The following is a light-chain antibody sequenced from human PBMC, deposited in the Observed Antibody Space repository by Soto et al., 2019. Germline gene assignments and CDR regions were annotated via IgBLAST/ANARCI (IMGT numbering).Light chain of an antibody. CDR1: SSDVGGYNY. V-gene: IGLV2-11*01. CDR2: DVS. J-gene: IGLJ1*01. Sequence: QSVLTQPRSVSGPPGQSVTISCTGASSDVGGYNYVSWYQQHPGKAPKLMIYDVSKRPSGVPDRFSGSKSGISASLAITGLQADDEADYYCQSYESSSLSGFVFGSGTKATV. CDR3: QSYESSSLSGFV.